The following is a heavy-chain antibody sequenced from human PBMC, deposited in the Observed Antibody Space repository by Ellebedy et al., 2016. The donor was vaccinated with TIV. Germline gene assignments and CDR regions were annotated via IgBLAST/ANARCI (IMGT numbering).Heavy chain of an antibody. D-gene: IGHD2-21*02. J-gene: IGHJ6*02. CDR1: GFTFSSSA. CDR3: ARHRGDDYYYGMDV. V-gene: IGHV1-58*01. CDR2: IVVGSGNT. Sequence: SVKVSXKASGFTFSSSAVQWVRQARGQRLEWIGWIVVGSGNTNYAQKFQERVTITRDMSTSTAYMELSSLRSEDTAVYYCARHRGDDYYYGMDVWGQGTTVTVSS.